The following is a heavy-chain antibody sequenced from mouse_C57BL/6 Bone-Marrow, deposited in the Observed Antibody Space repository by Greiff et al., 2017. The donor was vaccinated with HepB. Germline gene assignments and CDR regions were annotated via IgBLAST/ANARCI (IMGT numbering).Heavy chain of an antibody. J-gene: IGHJ2*01. Sequence: QVQLQQPGAELVRPGSSVKLSCKASGYTFTSYWMHWVKQRPIQGLEWIGNIDPSDSETHYNQKFKDKATLTVDKSSSTAYMQLSSLTSEDSAVYYCAGRCYYDYEGGRGYYFDYWGQGTTLTVSS. CDR1: GYTFTSYW. CDR2: IDPSDSET. D-gene: IGHD2-4*01. V-gene: IGHV1-52*01. CDR3: AGRCYYDYEGGRGYYFDY.